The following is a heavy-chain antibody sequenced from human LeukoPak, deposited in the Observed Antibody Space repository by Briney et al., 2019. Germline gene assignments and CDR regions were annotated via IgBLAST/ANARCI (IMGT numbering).Heavy chain of an antibody. CDR2: IHPEGNEK. J-gene: IGHJ4*02. CDR1: GFTFSNFW. CDR3: ARGDDFSGDH. V-gene: IGHV3-7*04. Sequence: PGGSLRLSCADSGFTFSNFWMSWVRQAPGRGLEWVANIHPEGNEKYHVGSVKGRFTISRDNAKNSLFLKMNGLRVEDTAVYYCARGDDFSGDHWGQGTLVTVSS. D-gene: IGHD1-1*01.